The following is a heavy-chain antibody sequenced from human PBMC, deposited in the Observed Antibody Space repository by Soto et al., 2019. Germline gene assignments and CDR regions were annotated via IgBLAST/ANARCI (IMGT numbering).Heavy chain of an antibody. D-gene: IGHD3-22*01. CDR1: GGTFSSYA. Sequence: SVKVSCKASGGTFSSYAISWVRQAPGQGLEWMGGIIPIFGTANYAQKFQGRVTITADESTRTAYMELSSLRSEDTAVYYCARAMIGSNYYYPYGMDVWGQGTRVTVSS. J-gene: IGHJ6*02. CDR3: ARAMIGSNYYYPYGMDV. CDR2: IIPIFGTA. V-gene: IGHV1-69*13.